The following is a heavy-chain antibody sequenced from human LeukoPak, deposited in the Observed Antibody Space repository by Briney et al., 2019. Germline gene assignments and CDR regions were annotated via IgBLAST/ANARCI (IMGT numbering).Heavy chain of an antibody. CDR1: GGSISIYY. D-gene: IGHD3-10*01. CDR3: ARVGHYYDSGSYYNARGFFDY. J-gene: IGHJ4*02. Sequence: SETLSLTCTVSGGSISIYYWSWIRQPPGKGLEWVGDMFYSGSTNYNPSLKSRVTISVDTSKNQFSLKLNSVTAADTAVYYCARVGHYYDSGSYYNARGFFDYWGQGTLVTVSS. V-gene: IGHV4-59*01. CDR2: MFYSGST.